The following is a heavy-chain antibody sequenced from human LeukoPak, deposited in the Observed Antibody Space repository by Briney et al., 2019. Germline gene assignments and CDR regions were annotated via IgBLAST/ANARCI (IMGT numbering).Heavy chain of an antibody. J-gene: IGHJ3*02. CDR3: ARDSDMGAFDI. CDR1: GGSISRGGYY. D-gene: IGHD1-26*01. Sequence: SETLSLTCTVSGGSISRGGYYWSWIRQHPGKGLEWIGYIYYSGSTYYNPSLKSRVTISVDTSKNQFSLKLSSVTAADTAVYYCARDSDMGAFDIWGQGTMVTVSS. CDR2: IYYSGST. V-gene: IGHV4-31*03.